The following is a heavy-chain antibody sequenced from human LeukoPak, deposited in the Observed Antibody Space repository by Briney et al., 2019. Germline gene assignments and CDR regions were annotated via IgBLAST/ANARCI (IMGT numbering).Heavy chain of an antibody. CDR3: ARDRSTTDYGMDV. CDR1: GYTFTGYY. CDR2: INPNSGGT. D-gene: IGHD1-1*01. V-gene: IGHV1-2*02. J-gene: IGHJ6*02. Sequence: ASVKVSCKASGYTFTGYYMHWVRQAPGQGLEWMGWINPNSGGTNYAQKFQGRVTMTRHTSISTAYMELSRLRSDDTAVYYCARDRSTTDYGMDVWGQGTTVTVSS.